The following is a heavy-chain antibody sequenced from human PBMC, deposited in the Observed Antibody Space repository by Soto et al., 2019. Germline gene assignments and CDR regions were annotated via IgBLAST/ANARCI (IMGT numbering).Heavy chain of an antibody. J-gene: IGHJ6*02. Sequence: PGGSLRLSCAASGFTFSSYGMHWVRQAPGKGLEWVAVISYDGSNKYYADPVKGRFTISRDNSKNTLYLQMNSLRAEDTAVYYCAKDREGVGLYSSGWYYYYYGMDVWGQGTTVTVSS. CDR1: GFTFSSYG. V-gene: IGHV3-30*18. CDR2: ISYDGSNK. D-gene: IGHD6-19*01. CDR3: AKDREGVGLYSSGWYYYYYGMDV.